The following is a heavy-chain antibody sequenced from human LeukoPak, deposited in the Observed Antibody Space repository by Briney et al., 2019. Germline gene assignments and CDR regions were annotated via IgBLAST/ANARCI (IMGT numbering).Heavy chain of an antibody. J-gene: IGHJ6*03. D-gene: IGHD3-22*01. Sequence: SETLSLTCAVFGGSFSGYHWSWIRQPPGKGLEWIGSIYYSGSTYYNPSLKSRVTISVDTSKNQFSLKLSSVTAADTAVYYCARYYYDSSGYAIYYYYMDVWGKGTTVTISS. CDR2: IYYSGST. V-gene: IGHV4-34*01. CDR1: GGSFSGYH. CDR3: ARYYYDSSGYAIYYYYMDV.